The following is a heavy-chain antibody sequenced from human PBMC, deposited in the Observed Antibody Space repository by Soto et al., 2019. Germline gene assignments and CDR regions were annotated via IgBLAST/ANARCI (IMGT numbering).Heavy chain of an antibody. V-gene: IGHV3-11*01. CDR2: ISSSGSTI. CDR1: GFTFSDYY. Sequence: GGSLRLSCAASGFTFSDYYMSWIRQAPGKGLEWVSYISSSGSTIYYADSVKGRFTISRDNAKNSLYLQMNSLRAEDTAVYYCARDLASYSGTLGWFDPWGQGTLVTVSS. CDR3: ARDLASYSGTLGWFDP. J-gene: IGHJ5*02. D-gene: IGHD1-26*01.